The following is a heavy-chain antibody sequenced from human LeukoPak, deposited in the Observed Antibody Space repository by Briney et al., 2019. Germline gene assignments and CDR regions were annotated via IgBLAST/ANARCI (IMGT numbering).Heavy chain of an antibody. J-gene: IGHJ4*02. D-gene: IGHD2-15*01. CDR3: ARGVSVVGYFDY. CDR1: GGSISSYY. V-gene: IGHV4-59*01. CDR2: IYYSGST. Sequence: SETLSLTCTVSGGSISSYYWSWIRQPPGKGLEWIGYIYYSGSTNYNPSLKSRVTISVDTSKNQFSLKLSSVTAADTAVHYCARGVSVVGYFDYWGQGTLVTVSS.